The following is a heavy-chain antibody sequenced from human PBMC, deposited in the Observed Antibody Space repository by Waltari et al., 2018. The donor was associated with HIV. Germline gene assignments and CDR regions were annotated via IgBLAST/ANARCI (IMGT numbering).Heavy chain of an antibody. J-gene: IGHJ6*02. CDR3: AREDRWAHGMDV. CDR1: GGSISTSY. V-gene: IGHV4-4*07. D-gene: IGHD1-26*01. CDR2: INTSGST. Sequence: QVQLQESGPGLVKPSEPLPLSCPVPGGSISTSYWSWLRQPAGKGLEWIGRINTSGSTNHNPSLKSRVTMSVDTSKNQFSLKLSSVTAADTAVYYCAREDRWAHGMDVWGQGTTVTVSS.